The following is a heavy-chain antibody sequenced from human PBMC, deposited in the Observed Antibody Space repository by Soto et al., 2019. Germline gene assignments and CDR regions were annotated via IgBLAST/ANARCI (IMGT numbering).Heavy chain of an antibody. J-gene: IGHJ3*02. CDR1: GYTFTSYG. CDR2: ISAYNGNT. Sequence: QVQLVQSGAEVKKPGASVKVSCKASGYTFTSYGISWVRQAPGQGLEWMGWISAYNGNTNYAQKLQGRVTMTTDTSSRTAYMVLRSLLSADTAVYYYARPSLYDAFDSGGQGPMVTVSS. V-gene: IGHV1-18*01. CDR3: ARPSLYDAFDS.